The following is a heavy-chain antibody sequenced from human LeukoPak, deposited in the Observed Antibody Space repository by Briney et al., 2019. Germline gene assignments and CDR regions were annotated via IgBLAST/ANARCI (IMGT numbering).Heavy chain of an antibody. CDR2: INTDGSRI. D-gene: IGHD3-22*01. CDR1: GFTFDDYA. V-gene: IGHV3-74*01. J-gene: IGHJ4*02. Sequence: GGSLRLSCAASGFTFDDYAMHWVRQAPGKGLEWVSRINTDGSRIYYADSVKGRFTISRDNSKNTLYLQMNSLRAEDTAVYYCARDDYDSSGYPDYWGQGTLVTVSS. CDR3: ARDDYDSSGYPDY.